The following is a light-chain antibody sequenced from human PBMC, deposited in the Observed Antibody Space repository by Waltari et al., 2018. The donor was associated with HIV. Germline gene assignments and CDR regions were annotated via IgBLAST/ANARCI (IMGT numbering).Light chain of an antibody. J-gene: IGKJ1*01. V-gene: IGKV4-1*01. CDR2: WAD. CDR1: RSLLHSSKNKKD. Sequence: DIVMTQSPDSLAVSPGGRATINCRSSRSLLHSSKNKKDLAWYQQKPGQPPKLLIYWADTRQSGVPERFSGSGSGTDCTLTISSLQAEDAAVYYCQQYFSLPATFGQGTKVEIK. CDR3: QQYFSLPAT.